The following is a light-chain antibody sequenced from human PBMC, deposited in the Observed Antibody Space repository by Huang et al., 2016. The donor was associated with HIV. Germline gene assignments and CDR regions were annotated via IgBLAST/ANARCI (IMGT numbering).Light chain of an antibody. Sequence: EIVMTQSPATLSVSPGERATLSCRASQSVNSNLAWYQHKPGQAPRLLIYVASPRATGIPARFSGSGAGTEFTLTISSLQSEDFAVYYCQQYNNWPSFGQGTKLEIK. CDR1: QSVNSN. CDR3: QQYNNWPS. V-gene: IGKV3-15*01. CDR2: VAS. J-gene: IGKJ2*01.